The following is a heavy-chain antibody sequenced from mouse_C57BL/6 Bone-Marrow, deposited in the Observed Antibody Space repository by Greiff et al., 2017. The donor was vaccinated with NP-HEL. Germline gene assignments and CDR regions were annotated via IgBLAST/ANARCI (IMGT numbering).Heavy chain of an antibody. J-gene: IGHJ3*01. CDR2: ISSGGSYT. Sequence: EVKVVESGGDLVKPGGSLKLSCAASGFTFSSYGMSWVRQTPDKRLEWVATISSGGSYTYYPDSVKGRFTISRDNAKNTLYLQMSSLKSEDTAMYYCARHTYYSNSAWFAYWGQGTLVTVSA. CDR3: ARHTYYSNSAWFAY. CDR1: GFTFSSYG. V-gene: IGHV5-6*01. D-gene: IGHD2-5*01.